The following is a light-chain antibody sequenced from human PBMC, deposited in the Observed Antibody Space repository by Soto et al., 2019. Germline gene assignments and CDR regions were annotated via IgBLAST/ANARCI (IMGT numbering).Light chain of an antibody. V-gene: IGKV3-20*01. CDR3: QQYGTSPIT. J-gene: IGKJ5*01. CDR2: GAS. Sequence: VWTQSPGTLYLSPGERATLSCRASQTVSSYLTWYQQRPGQAPRLLIYGASRRATGIPDRFSGSGSGTDFTLTISRLEPEDFALYYCQQYGTSPITFGQGTRLEIK. CDR1: QTVSSY.